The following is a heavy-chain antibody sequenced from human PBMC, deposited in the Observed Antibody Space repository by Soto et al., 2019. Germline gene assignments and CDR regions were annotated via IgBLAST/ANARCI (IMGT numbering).Heavy chain of an antibody. V-gene: IGHV6-1*01. D-gene: IGHD3-16*01. CDR1: GDSVSSNSAT. J-gene: IGHJ3*02. CDR2: TYYRSKWYN. Sequence: SQTLSLTCAISGDSVSSNSATWDWIRQSPSRGLEWLGRTYYRSKWYNDYAVSVKSRITINPDTSKSQFSLQLNSVTPEDTAVYYCARVPVMWPDAFDIWGQGTMVTVSS. CDR3: ARVPVMWPDAFDI.